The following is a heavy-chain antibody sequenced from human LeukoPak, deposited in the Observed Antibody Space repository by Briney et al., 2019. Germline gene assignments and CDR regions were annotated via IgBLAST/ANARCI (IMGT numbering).Heavy chain of an antibody. CDR2: IYTSGST. J-gene: IGHJ4*02. CDR1: GGSISSGSYY. CDR3: ARDSPHYYYDSSGYWD. V-gene: IGHV4-61*02. Sequence: PSETLPLTCTVSGGSISSGSYYWSWIRQPAGKGLEWIGRIYTSGSTNYNPSLKSRVTISVDTSKNQFSLKLSSVTAADTAVYYCARDSPHYYYDSSGYWDWGQGTLVTVSS. D-gene: IGHD3-22*01.